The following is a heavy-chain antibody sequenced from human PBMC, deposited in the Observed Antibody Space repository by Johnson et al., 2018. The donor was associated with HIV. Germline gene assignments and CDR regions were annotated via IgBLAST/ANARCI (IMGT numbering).Heavy chain of an antibody. V-gene: IGHV3-53*01. CDR2: IYSGGRT. D-gene: IGHD6-13*01. J-gene: IGHJ3*01. CDR3: ASRSNWYYPVGAFDL. Sequence: VQLVESGGGLIQPGGSLRLSCVASGFTVSYNYMNWVRQAPGKGLEWVSVIYSGGRTGYADSVKGRFTISRDNAKNSLYLQMNSLRDDDTALYYCASRSNWYYPVGAFDLWGQGTMVTVSS. CDR1: GFTVSYNY.